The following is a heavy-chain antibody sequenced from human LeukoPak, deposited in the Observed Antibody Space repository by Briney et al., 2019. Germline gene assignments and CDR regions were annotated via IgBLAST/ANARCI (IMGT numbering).Heavy chain of an antibody. CDR3: AKGWLQSGFDY. D-gene: IGHD5-24*01. J-gene: IGHJ4*02. CDR1: GGTFSSYA. CDR2: ISAYNGNT. V-gene: IGHV1-18*01. Sequence: GSSVKVSCKASGGTFSSYAINWVRQAPGQGLEWMGWISAYNGNTNYAQKLQGRVTMTTDTSTSTAYMELRSLRSDDTAVYYCAKGWLQSGFDYWGQGTLATVSS.